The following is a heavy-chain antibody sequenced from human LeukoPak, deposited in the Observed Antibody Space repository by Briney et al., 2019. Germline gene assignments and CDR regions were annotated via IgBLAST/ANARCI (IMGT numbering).Heavy chain of an antibody. J-gene: IGHJ5*02. CDR2: IIPILGVA. Sequence: SVKVSCKASGGTFSSYTISWVRQAPGQGLEWMGRIIPILGVANYAQKFQGRVTITADKSTSTAYMELSSLRSEDTAVYYCARDLNDFWSGNNWFDPWGQGTLVTVSS. V-gene: IGHV1-69*04. CDR3: ARDLNDFWSGNNWFDP. D-gene: IGHD3-3*01. CDR1: GGTFSSYT.